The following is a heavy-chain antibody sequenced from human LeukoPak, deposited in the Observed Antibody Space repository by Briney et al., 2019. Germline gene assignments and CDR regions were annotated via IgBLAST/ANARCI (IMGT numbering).Heavy chain of an antibody. Sequence: GGSLRLSCAASGSTFSHYWMHWVRQAPGKGLVWVSRINPDGSRTDYADSVAGRFTISRDNAKNTLYLQMNSLRANDTAVYYCARDHDSSGYYTPFFDYWGQGTLVTVSS. CDR3: ARDHDSSGYYTPFFDY. V-gene: IGHV3-74*01. CDR1: GSTFSHYW. J-gene: IGHJ4*02. D-gene: IGHD3-22*01. CDR2: INPDGSRT.